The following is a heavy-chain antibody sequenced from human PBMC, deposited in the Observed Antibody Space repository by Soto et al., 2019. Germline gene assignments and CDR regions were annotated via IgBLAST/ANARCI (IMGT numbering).Heavy chain of an antibody. J-gene: IGHJ4*02. V-gene: IGHV3-11*01. CDR3: ARSRLWFGELWEYYFDY. CDR2: ISSSGSTI. D-gene: IGHD3-10*01. Sequence: LSLTCTVSGGSISSGDYYMSWIRQAPGKGLEWVSYISSSGSTIYYADSVKGRFTISRDNAKNSLYLQMNSLRAEDTAVYYCARSRLWFGELWEYYFDYWGQGTLVTVSS. CDR1: GGSISSGDYY.